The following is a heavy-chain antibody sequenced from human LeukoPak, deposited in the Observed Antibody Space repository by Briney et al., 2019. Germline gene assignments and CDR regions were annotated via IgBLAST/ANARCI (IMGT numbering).Heavy chain of an antibody. D-gene: IGHD5-18*01. Sequence: YPGGSLRLSCAASGFTFSTYWMHWVRQAPGKGLVWVSRINSDGSSTSYVDSVKGRFTISRDNAKNTLYLQMNSLRAEDTAVYYCAKDLRLWLRGLDYWGQGTLVTVSS. CDR2: INSDGSST. CDR3: AKDLRLWLRGLDY. V-gene: IGHV3-74*01. J-gene: IGHJ4*02. CDR1: GFTFSTYW.